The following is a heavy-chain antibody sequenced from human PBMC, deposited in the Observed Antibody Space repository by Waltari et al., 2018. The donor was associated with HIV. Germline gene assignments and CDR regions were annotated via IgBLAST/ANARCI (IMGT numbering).Heavy chain of an antibody. CDR3: ASPFYSDSTTYYYGLDY. Sequence: QVQLVESGGGVVQPGRSRRLSCAASGFTFSSFGIHWVRQAPGKGLEWVAVISNDGSSKYYADSVKGRFTISRDNSKNTLYLHMNSLRAEDTAVYYCASPFYSDSTTYYYGLDYWGQGTLVTVSS. V-gene: IGHV3-30-3*01. J-gene: IGHJ4*02. CDR2: ISNDGSSK. CDR1: GFTFSSFG. D-gene: IGHD3-22*01.